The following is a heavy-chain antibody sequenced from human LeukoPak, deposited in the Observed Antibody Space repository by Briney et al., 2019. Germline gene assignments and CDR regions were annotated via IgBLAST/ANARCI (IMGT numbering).Heavy chain of an antibody. V-gene: IGHV1-69*01. CDR2: IIPIFGTA. Sequence: SSVKVSCKASGGTFSSYAISWVRQAPGQGLEWMGGIIPIFGTANYAQKFQGRVTITADESTSTAYMELSSLRSEDTAVYYCARDCSSTSCYRDAFDIWGQGTMVTVSS. CDR3: ARDCSSTSCYRDAFDI. CDR1: GGTFSSYA. J-gene: IGHJ3*02. D-gene: IGHD2-2*02.